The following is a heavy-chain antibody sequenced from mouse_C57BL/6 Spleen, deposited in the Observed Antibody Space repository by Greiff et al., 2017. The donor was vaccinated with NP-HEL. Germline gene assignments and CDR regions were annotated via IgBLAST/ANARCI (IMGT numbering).Heavy chain of an antibody. J-gene: IGHJ2*01. D-gene: IGHD2-2*01. Sequence: VQLQQSGAELARPGASVKISCKASGYAFSSSWLNWVKQRPGKGLEWIGRIYPGDGDTNYNGKFKGKATLTADKSSSTAYMQLSSLTSEDSAVYFCARRGMVTFDYWGQGTTLTVSS. CDR3: ARRGMVTFDY. V-gene: IGHV1-82*01. CDR1: GYAFSSSW. CDR2: IYPGDGDT.